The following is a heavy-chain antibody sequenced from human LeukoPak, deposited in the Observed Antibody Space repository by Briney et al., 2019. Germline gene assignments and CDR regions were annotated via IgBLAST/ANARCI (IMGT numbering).Heavy chain of an antibody. J-gene: IGHJ3*02. CDR1: GGTFISYA. Sequence: WASVTVSCKASGGTFISYAIRWVRQAPGQGLEWMGGIIPIFGTANYAQKFQGRVTITADESTSTAYMELSSLRSEDTAVYYCASQNPAAVAFDIWGQGTMVTVSS. D-gene: IGHD2-15*01. V-gene: IGHV1-69*01. CDR2: IIPIFGTA. CDR3: ASQNPAAVAFDI.